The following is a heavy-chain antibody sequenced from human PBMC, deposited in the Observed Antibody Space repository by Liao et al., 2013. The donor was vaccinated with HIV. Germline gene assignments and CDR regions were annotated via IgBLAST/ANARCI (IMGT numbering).Heavy chain of an antibody. CDR2: INHSGST. CDR1: GGSFRGYY. D-gene: IGHD6-13*01. Sequence: QVQLQQWGAGLLKSSETLSLTCAVYGGSFRGYYWTWIRQPPGKGLEWIGEINHSGSTNYNPSLKSRVTLSLDTSKNQFSLRLSSVTAADTAVYYCARPRAGSSSYFDYWGQGTLVTVSS. V-gene: IGHV4-34*01. CDR3: ARPRAGSSSYFDY. J-gene: IGHJ4*02.